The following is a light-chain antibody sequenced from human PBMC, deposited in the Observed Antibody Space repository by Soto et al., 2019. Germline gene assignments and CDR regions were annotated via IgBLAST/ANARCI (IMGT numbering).Light chain of an antibody. CDR1: QGIGNN. Sequence: AIQVTQSPSSLSASVGDRVTISCRASQGIGNNLGWYQQKPGKAPKLLIYEASTLQTGVESRFSGSGSGTDFTLTISSLQPEDFATYHCLQDYMYPWMFGQGTKVEVK. CDR3: LQDYMYPWM. CDR2: EAS. J-gene: IGKJ1*01. V-gene: IGKV1-6*01.